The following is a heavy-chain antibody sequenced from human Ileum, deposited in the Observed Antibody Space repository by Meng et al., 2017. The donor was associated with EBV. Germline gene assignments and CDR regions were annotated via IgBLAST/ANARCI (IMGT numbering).Heavy chain of an antibody. CDR2: IFHVGTG. D-gene: IGHD1-26*01. CDR1: GDSISSHRW. CDR3: AARVGGSYSGFDL. V-gene: IGHV4-4*02. Sequence: QGQLQESGPGLVKSSGTLSLTCAVSGDSISSHRWWGWVRQPPTKGPEWIGEIFHVGTGNYNPSLKSRVTISMDTSKNQISLGLTSVTAADTAVYYCAARVGGSYSGFDLWGQGTLVTVSS. J-gene: IGHJ4*02.